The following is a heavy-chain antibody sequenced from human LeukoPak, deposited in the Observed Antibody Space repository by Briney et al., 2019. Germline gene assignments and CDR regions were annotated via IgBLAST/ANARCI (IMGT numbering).Heavy chain of an antibody. J-gene: IGHJ3*02. Sequence: GGSLRLSCAASGFTFSSYAMSWVRQAPGKGLEWVSAISGSGGSTYYADSVKGRFTISRDNSKNTLYLQMNSLRAEDTAVYYCAKVLGRSGSYPFDAFDIWGQGTMVTVSS. CDR2: ISGSGGST. CDR3: AKVLGRSGSYPFDAFDI. CDR1: GFTFSSYA. V-gene: IGHV3-23*01. D-gene: IGHD1-26*01.